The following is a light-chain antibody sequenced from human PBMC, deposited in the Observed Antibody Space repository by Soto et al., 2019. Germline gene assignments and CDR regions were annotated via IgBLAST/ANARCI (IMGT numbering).Light chain of an antibody. J-gene: IGKJ2*01. CDR2: GSS. Sequence: EVVLTQSPGTLSLSPGERATLSCRASENVSNNYLAWYQQKPGQAPRLLIFGSSDRAAGIPDRFSGSGSGIDFTLTISRLEPEDFAVHYCQPYGSSPPYTFGQGTKLEIK. V-gene: IGKV3-20*01. CDR1: ENVSNNY. CDR3: QPYGSSPPYT.